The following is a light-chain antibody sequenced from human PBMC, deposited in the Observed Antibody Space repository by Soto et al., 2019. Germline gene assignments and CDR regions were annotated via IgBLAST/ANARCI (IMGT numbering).Light chain of an antibody. J-gene: IGLJ2*01. CDR3: AAWDDSLSVV. CDR1: SSNIGSNY. CDR2: RNN. V-gene: IGLV1-47*01. Sequence: QSALTQPPSASGTPGQRVTISCSGSSSNIGSNYVYWYQQLPGTAPKLLIYRNNQRPSGVPDRFSGSKSGTSASLAISGIRSEDEADYYCAAWDDSLSVVFGGGTKLTVL.